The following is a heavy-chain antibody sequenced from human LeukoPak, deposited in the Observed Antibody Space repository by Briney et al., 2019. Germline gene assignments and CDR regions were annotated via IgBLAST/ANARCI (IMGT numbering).Heavy chain of an antibody. Sequence: GRSLRLSCAASGFTFSSYAMHWVRQAPGKGLEWVAVISYDGSNKYYADSVKGRFTISRDNSKNTLYLQMNSLRAEDTAVYYCAKDHYYYDSSGYPDYWGQGTLVTVSS. CDR2: ISYDGSNK. CDR3: AKDHYYYDSSGYPDY. D-gene: IGHD3-22*01. CDR1: GFTFSSYA. V-gene: IGHV3-30*04. J-gene: IGHJ4*02.